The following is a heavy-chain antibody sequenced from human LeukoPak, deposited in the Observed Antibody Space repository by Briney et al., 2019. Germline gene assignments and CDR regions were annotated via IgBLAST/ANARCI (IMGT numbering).Heavy chain of an antibody. CDR2: INSDGSST. CDR1: GFTFSSYW. J-gene: IGHJ4*02. CDR3: AILIVGATGLDY. D-gene: IGHD1-26*01. V-gene: IGHV3-74*01. Sequence: GGSLRLSCAASGFTFSSYWMHWVRQAPGKGLVWVSRINSDGSSTSYADSVKGRFTIPRDNAKNTLYLQMNSLRAEDTAVYYCAILIVGATGLDYWGQGTLVTVSS.